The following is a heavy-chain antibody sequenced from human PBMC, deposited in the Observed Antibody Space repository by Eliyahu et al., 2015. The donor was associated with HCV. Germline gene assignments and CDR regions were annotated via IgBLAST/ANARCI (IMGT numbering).Heavy chain of an antibody. D-gene: IGHD3-3*01. V-gene: IGHV3-48*03. CDR3: AREFQHADLDS. CDR2: IDYTGRNT. CDR1: XFTFSNFE. J-gene: IGHJ4*02. Sequence: EVQLVEXGGGLVQPGGSLXLSXXASXFTFSNFEMSWVRQAPGRGLEXVSYIDYTGRNTYYAPSVKGRFTISRDNVRNSLYLQINNLRVEDTALYYCAREFQHADLDSWGQGTLVTVSS.